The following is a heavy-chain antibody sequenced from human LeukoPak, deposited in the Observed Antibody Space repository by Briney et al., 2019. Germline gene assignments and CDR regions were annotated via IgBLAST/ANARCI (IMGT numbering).Heavy chain of an antibody. Sequence: ASVKVSCKASGYTFTNYDINWVRQATGQGLEWMGYKNPNSGNSAYAQKFQGRVTITTDESTSTAYMELSSLRSEDTAVYYCATLERWPNPWDSQHWGQGTLVTVSS. CDR3: ATLERWPNPWDSQH. V-gene: IGHV1-8*01. CDR2: KNPNSGNS. CDR1: GYTFTNYD. D-gene: IGHD5-24*01. J-gene: IGHJ1*01.